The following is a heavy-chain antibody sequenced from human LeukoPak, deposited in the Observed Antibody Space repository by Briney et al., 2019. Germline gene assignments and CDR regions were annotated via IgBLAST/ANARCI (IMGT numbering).Heavy chain of an antibody. J-gene: IGHJ6*02. CDR3: ARETYYDFWSGYYFYYGMDV. Sequence: GGSLRLSCAASGFTFDDYAMHWVRQAPGKGLEWVSGISWNSGSIGYADSVKGRFTISRDNSKNTLYLQMNSLRAEDTAVYYCARETYYDFWSGYYFYYGMDVWGQGTTVTVSS. CDR2: ISWNSGSI. D-gene: IGHD3-3*01. CDR1: GFTFDDYA. V-gene: IGHV3-9*01.